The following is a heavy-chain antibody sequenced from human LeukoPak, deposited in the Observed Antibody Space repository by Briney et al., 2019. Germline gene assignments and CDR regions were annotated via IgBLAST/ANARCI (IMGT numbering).Heavy chain of an antibody. CDR3: AKSYSSSWPDY. V-gene: IGHV3-9*01. J-gene: IGHJ4*02. CDR2: ISWSSGSI. D-gene: IGHD6-13*01. Sequence: GGSLRLSYAASGFTFDDYAMHWVRRAPGKGLEWVSGISWSSGSIGYADSVKGRFTISRDNAKNSLYLQMNSLRAEDTALYYCAKSYSSSWPDYWGQGTLVTVSS. CDR1: GFTFDDYA.